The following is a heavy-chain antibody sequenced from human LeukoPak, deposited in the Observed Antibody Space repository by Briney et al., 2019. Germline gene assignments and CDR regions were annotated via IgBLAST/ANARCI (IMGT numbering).Heavy chain of an antibody. D-gene: IGHD3-3*02. CDR3: ARDSTNYYYGMYV. CDR2: IWYDGSNE. CDR1: GFTFSNYG. Sequence: GGSLRLSCAASGFTFSNYGMHWVRQAPGKGLEWVAVIWYDGSNEYYADSVKGRFTISRDNSKNTLYLQMNSLRAEDTAVYYCARDSTNYYYGMYVWCQGTTVTVSS. J-gene: IGHJ6*02. V-gene: IGHV3-33*01.